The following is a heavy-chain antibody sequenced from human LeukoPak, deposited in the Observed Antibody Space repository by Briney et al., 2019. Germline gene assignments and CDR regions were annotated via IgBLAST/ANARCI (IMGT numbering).Heavy chain of an antibody. V-gene: IGHV3-48*01. D-gene: IGHD1-26*01. Sequence: PGGSLRLSCAASAFTFSDYSMNWVRQAPGKGLEWVSYISGRSSTIYYADSVKGRFTISRDNAKNSMYLQMNSLRAEDTAVYYCARDRIKSGSYYFVYWGQGTLVTVSS. CDR1: AFTFSDYS. CDR2: ISGRSSTI. J-gene: IGHJ4*02. CDR3: ARDRIKSGSYYFVY.